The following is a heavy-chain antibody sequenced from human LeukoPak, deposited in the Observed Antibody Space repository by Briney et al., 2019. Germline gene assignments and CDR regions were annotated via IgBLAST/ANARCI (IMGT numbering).Heavy chain of an antibody. CDR2: IYYSGST. Sequence: PSETLSLTCTVSGCSISSYYWSWIRQPPGKGLEWIGFIYYSGSTNYNPSLKSRVTISVDTSKNQFSLKLSSVTAADTAVYYCARVGLWFGEFDYWGQGTPVTVSS. CDR3: ARVGLWFGEFDY. J-gene: IGHJ4*02. V-gene: IGHV4-59*01. D-gene: IGHD3-10*01. CDR1: GCSISSYY.